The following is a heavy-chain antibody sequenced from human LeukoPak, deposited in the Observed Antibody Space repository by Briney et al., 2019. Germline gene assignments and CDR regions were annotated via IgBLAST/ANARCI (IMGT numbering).Heavy chain of an antibody. D-gene: IGHD3-10*01. J-gene: IGHJ5*02. CDR1: GLSFSNYA. CDR3: ATQPKSCALAVFITGKACWFDL. CDR2: VYYSGNT. V-gene: IGHV4-39*01. Sequence: GSLRLSCAASGLSFSNYAMYWVRQAPGKGLEWIGSVYYSGNTYYNPSLESRVTITVDTSNTQFFLRLSSVTAADTAAYYCATQPKSCALAVFITGKACWFDLWGQGTRVAVSS.